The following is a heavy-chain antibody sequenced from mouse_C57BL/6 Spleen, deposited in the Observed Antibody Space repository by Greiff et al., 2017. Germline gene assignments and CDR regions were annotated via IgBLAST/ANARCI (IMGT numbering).Heavy chain of an antibody. CDR1: GYTFTSYW. D-gene: IGHD1-1*01. CDR3: ARRDYGSAYYFDY. V-gene: IGHV1-50*01. J-gene: IGHJ2*01. Sequence: QVQLQQPGAELVKPGASVKLSCKASGYTFTSYWMQWVKQRPGQGLEWIGEIDPSDSYTTYNQKFKGKATLTVDTSSSTAYMQLSSLTSEDSAVYYCARRDYGSAYYFDYWGQGTTLTVSS. CDR2: IDPSDSYT.